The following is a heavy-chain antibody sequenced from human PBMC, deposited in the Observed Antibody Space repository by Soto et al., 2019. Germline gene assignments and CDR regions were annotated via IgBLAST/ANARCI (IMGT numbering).Heavy chain of an antibody. V-gene: IGHV3-30-3*01. CDR3: ARADIQGRWLANAFDI. Sequence: GGSLRLSCAASGFTFSYYAMHWVRQAPGKGLGWVAVISYDGSSKYHADSVKGRFTISRDNSKNTLYLQMNSLTTEDTAVYYCARADIQGRWLANAFDIWGQGTMVTVSS. J-gene: IGHJ3*02. D-gene: IGHD6-19*01. CDR2: ISYDGSSK. CDR1: GFTFSYYA.